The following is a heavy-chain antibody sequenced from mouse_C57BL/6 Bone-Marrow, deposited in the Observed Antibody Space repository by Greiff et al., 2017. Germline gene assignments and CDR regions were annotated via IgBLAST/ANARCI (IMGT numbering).Heavy chain of an antibody. Sequence: VQRVESGPGLVQPSQSLSITCTVSGFSLTSYGVHWVRQSPGEGLEWLGVIWRGGSTDYNAAFMSRLSITKDNSKSHVFFKMNSLQADDTAIYYCAKASFYYDYDGYAMDYWGQGTSVTVSS. D-gene: IGHD2-4*01. CDR2: IWRGGST. CDR1: GFSLTSYG. CDR3: AKASFYYDYDGYAMDY. V-gene: IGHV2-5*01. J-gene: IGHJ4*01.